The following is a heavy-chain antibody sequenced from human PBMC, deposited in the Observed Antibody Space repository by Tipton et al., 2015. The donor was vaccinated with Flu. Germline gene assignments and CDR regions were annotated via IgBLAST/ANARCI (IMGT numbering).Heavy chain of an antibody. V-gene: IGHV3-7*01. Sequence: SLRLSCAASGFTFSSYWMSWVRQAPGKGLEWVANIKQDGSEKYYVDSVKGRFTISRDNAKNSLYLQMNSLRAEDTAVYYCARDIVVVPAAARDSYYYYGMDVWGQGTTVTVSS. CDR3: ARDIVVVPAAARDSYYYYGMDV. CDR2: IKQDGSEK. CDR1: GFTFSSYW. D-gene: IGHD2-2*01. J-gene: IGHJ6*02.